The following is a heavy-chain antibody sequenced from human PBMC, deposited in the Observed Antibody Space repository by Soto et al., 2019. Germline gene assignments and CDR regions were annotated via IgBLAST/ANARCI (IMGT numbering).Heavy chain of an antibody. CDR2: IYSGGST. J-gene: IGHJ6*03. CDR3: ARELSSSSSRDYYMDV. V-gene: IGHV3-66*01. CDR1: GFTVSSNY. Sequence: GGSLRLSCAASGFTVSSNYMSWVRQAPGKGLEWVSVIYSGGSTYYADSVKGRFTISRDNSKNTLYLQMNSLRAEDTAVYYCARELSSSSSRDYYMDVWGKGTTVTVSS. D-gene: IGHD6-6*01.